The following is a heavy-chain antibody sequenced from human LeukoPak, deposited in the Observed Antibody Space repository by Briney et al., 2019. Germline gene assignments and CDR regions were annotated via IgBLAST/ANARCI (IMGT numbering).Heavy chain of an antibody. Sequence: SQTLSLTCVLSGDTVSSNSAAWHWIRQSPSRGLEWLGRTYYRSKWYHDYAVSVKSRMTFTPDTSKNQFSLQLNSVTPEDTAVYFCARYRIGPSGFDFWGQGTLVTVSS. CDR2: TYYRSKWYH. CDR1: GDTVSSNSAA. CDR3: ARYRIGPSGFDF. J-gene: IGHJ4*02. V-gene: IGHV6-1*01. D-gene: IGHD3-10*01.